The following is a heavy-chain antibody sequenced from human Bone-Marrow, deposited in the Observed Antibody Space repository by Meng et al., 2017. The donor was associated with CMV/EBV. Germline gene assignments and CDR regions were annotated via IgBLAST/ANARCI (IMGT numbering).Heavy chain of an antibody. CDR2: INPNSGGT. D-gene: IGHD6-19*01. CDR1: GGTFSSYA. J-gene: IGHJ4*02. CDR3: AIQYSSGCFNN. V-gene: IGHV1-2*02. Sequence: ASVKVSCKASGGTFSSYAISWVRQAPGQGLEWMGWINPNSGGTNYAQKFQDRVTMTRDTSISTAYMELSRLRSDDTAVFYCAIQYSSGCFNNWGQGTLGTVSS.